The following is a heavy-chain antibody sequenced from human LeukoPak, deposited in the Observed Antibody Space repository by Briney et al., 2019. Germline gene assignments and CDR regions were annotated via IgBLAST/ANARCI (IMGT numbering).Heavy chain of an antibody. CDR2: VNLQGST. CDR3: AREGGPYRPLDY. CDR1: GGSISNTNW. V-gene: IGHV4-4*02. Sequence: SETLSLTCGVSGGSISNTNWWTWVRQPPGKGLEWIGEVNLQGSTNYSPSLKSRVAISVDESENHISLKLTSVTAADTAVYYCAREGGPYRPLDYSGQGTLVTVAS. J-gene: IGHJ4*02.